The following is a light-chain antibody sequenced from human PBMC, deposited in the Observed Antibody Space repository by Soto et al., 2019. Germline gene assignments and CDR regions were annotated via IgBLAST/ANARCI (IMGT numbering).Light chain of an antibody. CDR3: QQYNSYPWT. V-gene: IGKV1-5*01. J-gene: IGKJ1*01. CDR1: QSISSW. CDR2: DAS. Sequence: DIQTTQSPSTLSASGGDRVTSTCRASQSISSWLAWYQQKPGKAPKLLIYDASSLESGVPSRFSGSGSGTEFTLTISSLQPDDFATYYCQQYNSYPWTFGQGTKVDIK.